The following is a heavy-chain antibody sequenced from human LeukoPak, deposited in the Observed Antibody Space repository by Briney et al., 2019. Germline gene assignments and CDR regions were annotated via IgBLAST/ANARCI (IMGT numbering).Heavy chain of an antibody. CDR3: ASGPGYYGSGSYYNNLDS. D-gene: IGHD3-10*01. CDR1: GFTFSSYW. V-gene: IGHV3-74*01. Sequence: GGSLRLSCAASGFTFSSYWMHWVRQAPGKGLVWVSRIISDGSNTTYADSVKGRFTISRDNSKNTLYLQMNSLSAEDTAVYYCASGPGYYGSGSYYNNLDSWGQGTLVTVSS. J-gene: IGHJ4*02. CDR2: IISDGSNT.